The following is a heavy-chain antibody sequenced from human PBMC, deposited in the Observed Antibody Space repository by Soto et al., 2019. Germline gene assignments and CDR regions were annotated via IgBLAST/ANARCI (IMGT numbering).Heavy chain of an antibody. J-gene: IGHJ3*02. CDR1: GVTVSSYS. V-gene: IGHV3-48*02. D-gene: IGHD3-22*01. CDR2: ISSSSRTI. Sequence: EVQLVESGGGLVQPGGALRLSCAASGVTVSSYSMNWVRQAPGKGLEWVSYISSSSRTIYYADSVKGRFTISRDNAKNSLYLQMNSRRDEDTAVYYCARYKYYDSSGTHAFDIWGQGKMVTVSS. CDR3: ARYKYYDSSGTHAFDI.